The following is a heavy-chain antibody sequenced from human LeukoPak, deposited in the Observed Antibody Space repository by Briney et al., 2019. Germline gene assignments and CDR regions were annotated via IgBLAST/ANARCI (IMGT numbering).Heavy chain of an antibody. Sequence: GASVKVSCKASGYTFTGYNMHWVRQAPGQGLEWMAWINPNSGGINYAQKFQGRVTVTRDTSISTAYMELSRLRSDDTAVYYCARDREGLDYWGQGTLVTVSS. J-gene: IGHJ4*02. V-gene: IGHV1-2*02. D-gene: IGHD3/OR15-3a*01. CDR2: INPNSGGI. CDR3: ARDREGLDY. CDR1: GYTFTGYN.